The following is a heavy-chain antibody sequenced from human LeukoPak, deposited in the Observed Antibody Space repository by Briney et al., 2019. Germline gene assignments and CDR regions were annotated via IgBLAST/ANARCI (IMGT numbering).Heavy chain of an antibody. CDR1: GYRFTTYW. CDR2: IFPGDSDT. V-gene: IGHV5-51*01. D-gene: IGHD1/OR15-1a*01. Sequence: GESLRISCKGSGYRFTTYWIGWVGQLPGKGLEWMGIIFPGDSDTSHSPSFQGQVPLSADTSINTAYLHWSSLKASDTAVYYCATSESQTRFDYWGQGTLVTVSS. J-gene: IGHJ4*02. CDR3: ATSESQTRFDY.